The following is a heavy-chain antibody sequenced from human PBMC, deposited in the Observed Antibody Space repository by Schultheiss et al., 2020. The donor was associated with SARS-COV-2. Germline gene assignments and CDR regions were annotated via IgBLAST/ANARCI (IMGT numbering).Heavy chain of an antibody. CDR1: GFSLSTSGVG. Sequence: SGPTLVKPTETLTLTCTVSGFSLSTSGVGVGWIRQPPGKALEWLALIDWDDDKYYSTSLKTRLTISKDTSKNQVVLTMTNMDPVDTATYYCARMEVVPAAVYYYYGMDVWGQGTTVTVSS. CDR3: ARMEVVPAAVYYYYGMDV. V-gene: IGHV2-70*01. D-gene: IGHD2-2*01. J-gene: IGHJ6*02. CDR2: IDWDDDK.